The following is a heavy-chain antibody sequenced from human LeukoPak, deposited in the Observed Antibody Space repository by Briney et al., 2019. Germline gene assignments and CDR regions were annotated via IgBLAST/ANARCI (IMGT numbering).Heavy chain of an antibody. D-gene: IGHD6-19*01. Sequence: SGGSLRLSCAASGFTFSSYAMTWVRQAPGRGLEWVSGINDSGGGSYYADSVKGRFTISRENSKSMLYLQMNSLRADDTAVYYCAKHSGTRGWYNDYWGQGTLVTVSS. CDR1: GFTFSSYA. V-gene: IGHV3-23*01. CDR3: AKHSGTRGWYNDY. CDR2: INDSGGGS. J-gene: IGHJ4*02.